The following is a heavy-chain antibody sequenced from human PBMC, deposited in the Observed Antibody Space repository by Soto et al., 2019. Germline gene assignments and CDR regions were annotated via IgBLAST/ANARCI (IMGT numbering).Heavy chain of an antibody. Sequence: SVKVSCKASGGTFSSYAISWVRQAPGQGLEWMGGIIPIFGTANYAQKFQGRVTITADESTSTAYMELSSLRSDDTAVYYCARAVLPYTDGYNYGNWFDPWGQGTLVTVSS. CDR3: ARAVLPYTDGYNYGNWFDP. CDR2: IIPIFGTA. D-gene: IGHD5-12*01. CDR1: GGTFSSYA. V-gene: IGHV1-69*13. J-gene: IGHJ5*02.